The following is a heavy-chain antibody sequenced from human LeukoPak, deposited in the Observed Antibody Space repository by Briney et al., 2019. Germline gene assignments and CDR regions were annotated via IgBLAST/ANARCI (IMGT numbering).Heavy chain of an antibody. Sequence: GGSLRLSCAASGFTFSSYAMSWVRQAPGKGLEWVSAISGSGGSTYYADSVKGRFTISRDNSKNTLYLQMNSLRAEDTAVYYCAKDIISEKYSSSWYAYYFDYWGQGTLVTVSS. CDR3: AKDIISEKYSSSWYAYYFDY. J-gene: IGHJ4*02. CDR1: GFTFSSYA. V-gene: IGHV3-23*01. D-gene: IGHD6-13*01. CDR2: ISGSGGST.